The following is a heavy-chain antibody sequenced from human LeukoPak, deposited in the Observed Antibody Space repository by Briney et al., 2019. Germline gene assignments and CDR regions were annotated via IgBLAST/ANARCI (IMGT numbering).Heavy chain of an antibody. D-gene: IGHD1-26*01. Sequence: PGGSLRLSCAASGFTFSNYWMTWVRQAPGKGLEWVANIKPDGRKTYYVNSVKGRFTISRDNAKNSLYLQMNSLRADDTAVYFCASDPPWENDAFDIWGQGTMVTVSS. V-gene: IGHV3-7*01. CDR1: GFTFSNYW. CDR3: ASDPPWENDAFDI. CDR2: IKPDGRKT. J-gene: IGHJ3*02.